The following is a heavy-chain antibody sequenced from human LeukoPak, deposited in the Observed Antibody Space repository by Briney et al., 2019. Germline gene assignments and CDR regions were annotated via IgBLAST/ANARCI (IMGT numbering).Heavy chain of an antibody. J-gene: IGHJ6*04. CDR3: ATFTWDSRAYYYYGMDV. V-gene: IGHV3-53*01. D-gene: IGHD1-26*01. CDR2: IYSGGDT. Sequence: GGSLRLSCTASGLTVSSNYMTWVRQAPGKRLEWVSLIYSGGDTFYADYVKGRFTISRDNSKNTLYLQMASLSAEDTAVYYCATFTWDSRAYYYYGMDVWGKGTTVTVSS. CDR1: GLTVSSNY.